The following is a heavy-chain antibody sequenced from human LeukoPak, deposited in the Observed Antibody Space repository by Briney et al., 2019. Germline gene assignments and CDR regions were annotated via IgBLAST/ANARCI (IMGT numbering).Heavy chain of an antibody. V-gene: IGHV3-23*01. CDR3: ARDPYSGGYGDYYYYYMDV. CDR1: GFTFSSYA. J-gene: IGHJ6*03. Sequence: GGSLRLSCAASGFTFSSYAMSWVRQAPGKGLEWVSAISGSGGSTYYADSVKGRFTISRDNAKNSLYLQINSLRAEDTAVYYCARDPYSGGYGDYYYYYMDVWGKGTTVTISS. D-gene: IGHD1-26*01. CDR2: ISGSGGST.